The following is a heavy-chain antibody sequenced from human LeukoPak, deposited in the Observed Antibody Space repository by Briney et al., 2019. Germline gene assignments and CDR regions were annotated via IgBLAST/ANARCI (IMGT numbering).Heavy chain of an antibody. V-gene: IGHV4-59*01. CDR3: ARVQNSSSWYGPQYYFDY. J-gene: IGHJ4*02. CDR2: IYYNGNT. Sequence: PSETLSLTCTVSGGSISSYYWNWIRQPPGKGLEWIGYIYYNGNTYYNPSLKSRVTMSVDMSKNQLSLKLSSVTAADTAVYYCARVQNSSSWYGPQYYFDYWGQGTLVTVSS. CDR1: GGSISSYY. D-gene: IGHD6-13*01.